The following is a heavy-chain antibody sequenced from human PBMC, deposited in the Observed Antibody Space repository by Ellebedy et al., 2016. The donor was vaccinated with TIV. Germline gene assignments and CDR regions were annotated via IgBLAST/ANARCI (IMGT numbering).Heavy chain of an antibody. D-gene: IGHD5-12*01. CDR1: GGTISSTNYY. Sequence: SETLSLXXNVSGGTISSTNYYWGWIRQSPEKGLEWIGSIYHSGSTYYNPSLKSRLTISLDTTKNQSSLRLDSVTAADTAVYYCASSPSGYEIPYWGQGTLVTVSS. J-gene: IGHJ4*02. CDR3: ASSPSGYEIPY. CDR2: IYHSGST. V-gene: IGHV4-39*07.